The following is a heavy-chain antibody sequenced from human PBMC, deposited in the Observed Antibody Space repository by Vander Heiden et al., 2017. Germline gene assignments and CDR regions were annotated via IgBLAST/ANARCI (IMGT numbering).Heavy chain of an antibody. Sequence: EVQLLESGGGLIQPGGSLRLSCVGYGFTVSNNYMTWVRQAPGKGLEWVSVIYSGGRTYYADSVKGRFTISRDNSKNTLYLQMNSLRAEDTAVYYCASANRYDSIAYWGQGTLVTVSS. CDR1: GFTVSNNY. J-gene: IGHJ4*02. V-gene: IGHV3-53*01. CDR3: ASANRYDSIAY. CDR2: IYSGGRT. D-gene: IGHD3-22*01.